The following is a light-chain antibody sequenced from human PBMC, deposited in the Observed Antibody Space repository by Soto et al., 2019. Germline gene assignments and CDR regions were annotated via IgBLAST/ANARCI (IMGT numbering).Light chain of an antibody. V-gene: IGLV3-9*01. CDR3: QVWDSSNVV. CDR1: NIGSKN. Sequence: SYELTQPLSVSVALGQTARITCGGNNIGSKNVHWYQQKPGQAPVLVIHRDSNRPSGIPERFSGSNSGNTATLTISRAQAGDEADYYCQVWDSSNVVFGGGTKLTVL. J-gene: IGLJ2*01. CDR2: RDS.